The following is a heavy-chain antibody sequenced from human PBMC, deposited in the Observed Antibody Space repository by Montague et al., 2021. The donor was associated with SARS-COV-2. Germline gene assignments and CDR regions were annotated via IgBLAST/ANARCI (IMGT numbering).Heavy chain of an antibody. V-gene: IGHV3-23*01. CDR3: VKWVEGSSELFDF. Sequence: SLRLSCAASGFTFSTYAMTWARQAPGKGLEWVSSISGSGDRTYYADSVKGRFTISRDNSRDTVSLQMDSLRAGDTAVYYCVKWVEGSSELFDFWGRGTLVTVSS. CDR1: GFTFSTYA. CDR2: ISGSGDRT. D-gene: IGHD6-6*01. J-gene: IGHJ4*02.